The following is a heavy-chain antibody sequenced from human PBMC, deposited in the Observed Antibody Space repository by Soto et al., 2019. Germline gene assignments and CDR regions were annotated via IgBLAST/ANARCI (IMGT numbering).Heavy chain of an antibody. Sequence: XXTLSLTCAVYGGSFIGYYWTWIRQPPGTGMEWIGXINHSXSTNYKQSLKXXVTISVDTXKNQLSLKLTSVNDADKDVYYCARDKITGLFDYWGKGTLVTVYS. J-gene: IGHJ4*02. D-gene: IGHD2-8*02. CDR3: ARDKITGLFDY. V-gene: IGHV4-34*01. CDR2: INHSXST. CDR1: GGSFIGYY.